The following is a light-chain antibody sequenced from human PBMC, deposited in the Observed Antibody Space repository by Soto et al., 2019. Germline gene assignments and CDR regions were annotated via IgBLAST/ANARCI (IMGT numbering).Light chain of an antibody. V-gene: IGLV2-14*01. CDR1: SSDVGGYNY. CDR2: EVS. Sequence: QSVLTQPASVSGSPGQSITISCTGTSSDVGGYNYVSWYQQHPGKAPKLMIYEVSNRPSGVSNRFSGSKSGNMASLTISGLQAEDEADYYCSSYTSSSNVVFGGGTKLTVL. CDR3: SSYTSSSNVV. J-gene: IGLJ2*01.